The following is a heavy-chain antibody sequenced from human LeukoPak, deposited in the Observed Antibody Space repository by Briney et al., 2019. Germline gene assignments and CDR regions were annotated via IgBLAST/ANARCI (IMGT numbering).Heavy chain of an antibody. J-gene: IGHJ5*02. Sequence: SVKVSCKASGGTFSSYAISWVRQAPGQGLEWIGGIIPIFGTANYAQKFQGRVTMTRDKSTSTVYMELSSLRSEDTAVYYCTRARGYSSGFDPWGQGTLVTVSS. CDR1: GGTFSSYA. CDR2: IIPIFGTA. V-gene: IGHV1-69*05. D-gene: IGHD5-18*01. CDR3: TRARGYSSGFDP.